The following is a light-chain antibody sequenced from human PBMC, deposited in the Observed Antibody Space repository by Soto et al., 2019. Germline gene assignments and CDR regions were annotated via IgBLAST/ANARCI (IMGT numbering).Light chain of an antibody. CDR3: QQYSSYWT. Sequence: DIQMTQSPSTLPASVGDRVTITCRASQSISTWLAWYQQKPGKAPNLLIYKASYLASGVPSRFSGGGSGTEFPLTISSLQPDDFATYYCQQYSSYWTLGQGTKVEIK. V-gene: IGKV1-5*03. J-gene: IGKJ1*01. CDR1: QSISTW. CDR2: KAS.